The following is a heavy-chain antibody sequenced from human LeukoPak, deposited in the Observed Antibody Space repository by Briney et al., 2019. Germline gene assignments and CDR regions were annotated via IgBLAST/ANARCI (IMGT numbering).Heavy chain of an antibody. J-gene: IGHJ4*02. V-gene: IGHV4-31*03. CDR2: IYYSGST. CDR3: ARVTTVVTVDY. D-gene: IGHD4-23*01. Sequence: SETLSLTCTVSGGSISSGGYYWSRMRQHPGKGMEWIGYIYYSGSTYYNPSLKSRVTISVDTSKNQFSLKLSSVTAADTAVYYCARVTTVVTVDYWGQGTLVTVS. CDR1: GGSISSGGYY.